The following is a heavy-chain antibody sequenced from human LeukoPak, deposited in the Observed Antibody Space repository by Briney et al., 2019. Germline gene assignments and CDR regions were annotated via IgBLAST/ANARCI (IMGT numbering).Heavy chain of an antibody. CDR1: GGSISSGGYY. Sequence: SETLSLTCTVSGGSISSGGYYWSWIRQHPGKGLEWIGYIYYSGSTYYNPSLKSRVTISVGTSKNQFSLKLSSVTAADTAVYYCARVYGDYSYNWFDPWGQGTLVTVSS. V-gene: IGHV4-31*03. CDR2: IYYSGST. D-gene: IGHD4-17*01. J-gene: IGHJ5*02. CDR3: ARVYGDYSYNWFDP.